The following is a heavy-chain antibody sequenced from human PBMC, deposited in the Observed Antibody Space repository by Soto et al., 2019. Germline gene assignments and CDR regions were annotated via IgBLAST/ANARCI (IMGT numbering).Heavy chain of an antibody. CDR1: GYTFTGYY. Sequence: GASVKVSCKASGYTFTGYYMHWGRQAPGQGLEWMGWINPNSGGTNYEQKFQGRVTMTRDTYISTAYMELSRLRSDDTAVYYCTKIIAAAGTNKNYYYYYGMDVWG. V-gene: IGHV1-2*02. J-gene: IGHJ6*02. CDR3: TKIIAAAGTNKNYYYYYGMDV. CDR2: INPNSGGT. D-gene: IGHD6-13*01.